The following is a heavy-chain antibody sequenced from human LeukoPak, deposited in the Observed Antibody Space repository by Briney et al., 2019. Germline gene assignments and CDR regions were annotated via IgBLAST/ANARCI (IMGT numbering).Heavy chain of an antibody. CDR1: AYTSTTYW. CDR2: VHRRDSYS. V-gene: IGHV5-10-1*01. D-gene: IGHD3-16*01. Sequence: GHPMRISCNGSAYTSTTYWISSVRQMPGPHLEGLGRVHRRDSYSDYSPSFQGHVTFSADESIPTAYLQWSSLKASDTAMYYSATLILRAAPYYLDYWGQGTLVTVSS. CDR3: ATLILRAAPYYLDY. J-gene: IGHJ4*02.